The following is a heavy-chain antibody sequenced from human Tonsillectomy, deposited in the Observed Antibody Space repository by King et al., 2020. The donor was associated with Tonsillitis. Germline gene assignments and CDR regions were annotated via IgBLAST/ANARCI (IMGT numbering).Heavy chain of an antibody. CDR1: RFTFISYA. CDR3: ARASLKYCSGGSCYSGPCDY. J-gene: IGHJ4*02. Sequence: QLVQSGGGVVQPGGSLRLSCAASRFTFISYAMHWVRQAPGKGQEWVTLISYDGRNKYYADTVKGRFTISRDNTKNTLYLQMNSLRAEDTAVYYCARASLKYCSGGSCYSGPCDYGGQGTLVTVSS. D-gene: IGHD2-15*01. CDR2: ISYDGRNK. V-gene: IGHV3-30*04.